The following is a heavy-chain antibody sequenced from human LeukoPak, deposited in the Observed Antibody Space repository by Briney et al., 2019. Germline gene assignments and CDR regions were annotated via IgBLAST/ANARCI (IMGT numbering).Heavy chain of an antibody. D-gene: IGHD1-20*01. Sequence: SETLSLTCAVYGGSFSGYYWSWIRQPPGKGLEWIGEINHSGSTNYNPSLKSRVTISVDTSKKQFSLKLRSVTGADTAVYYGGRGVNNWNVDVFDIWGQGTMVIVSS. J-gene: IGHJ3*02. CDR1: GGSFSGYY. CDR2: INHSGST. V-gene: IGHV4-34*01. CDR3: GRGVNNWNVDVFDI.